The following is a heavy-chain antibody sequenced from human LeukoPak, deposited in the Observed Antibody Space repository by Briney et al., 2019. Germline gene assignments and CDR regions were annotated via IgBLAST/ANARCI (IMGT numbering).Heavy chain of an antibody. Sequence: SETLSLTCAVSGYSLGKNYYWGWIRQPPGKGLEWIGRIYGTGSTSYNPSLMNRVTMSVDTSKNYFSLKLTSVTAADTAAYYCARYDSRGSASTRFDYWGQGILVTISS. CDR3: ARYDSRGSASTRFDY. D-gene: IGHD3-16*01. CDR2: IYGTGST. V-gene: IGHV4-38-2*01. J-gene: IGHJ4*02. CDR1: GYSLGKNYY.